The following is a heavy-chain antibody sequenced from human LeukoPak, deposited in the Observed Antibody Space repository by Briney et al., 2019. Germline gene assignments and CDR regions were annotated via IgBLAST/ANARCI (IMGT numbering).Heavy chain of an antibody. Sequence: SETLSLTCTVSGGSISSYYWSWIRQPPGKGLEWIGYIYYSGSTNYNPSLKSRVTISVDTSKNQFSLKLSSVTAADTAVYYCARHSSSWYDNYYYYYGMDVWGQRTTVTVSS. D-gene: IGHD6-13*01. CDR3: ARHSSSWYDNYYYYYGMDV. J-gene: IGHJ6*02. CDR2: IYYSGST. V-gene: IGHV4-59*01. CDR1: GGSISSYY.